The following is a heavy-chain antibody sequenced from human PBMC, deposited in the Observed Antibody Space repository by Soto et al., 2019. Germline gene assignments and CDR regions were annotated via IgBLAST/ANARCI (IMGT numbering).Heavy chain of an antibody. J-gene: IGHJ4*02. CDR1: GMHFDDFA. CDR3: AKGRDDFWSPYYFDS. D-gene: IGHD3-3*01. CDR2: ITWNSRVL. V-gene: IGHV3-9*01. Sequence: EVQLVESGGRLVQPGRSLRLSCVGTGMHFDDFAMHWVRQAPGKGLEWVSGITWNSRVLAYADSVKGRFTISRDNARNSLYLQMESLRDEDTALYYCAKGRDDFWSPYYFDSWGQGTLVTVSS.